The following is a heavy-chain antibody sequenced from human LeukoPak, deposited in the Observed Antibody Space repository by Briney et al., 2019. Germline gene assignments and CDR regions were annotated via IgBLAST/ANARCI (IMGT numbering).Heavy chain of an antibody. J-gene: IGHJ4*02. CDR1: CGSISYFF. CDR2: IHNRGST. V-gene: IGHV4-59*10. CDR3: ARGKVVAGTPGQNSWDS. Sequence: SETPFPPLAVSCGSISYFFRYWVPPPPGEGLGGVGGIHNRGSTNYHPPLKGRVTISRDNAQKKFSLQLRSLAAADTAVYYCARGKVVAGTPGQNSWDSWGQGILVTVSS. D-gene: IGHD6-19*01.